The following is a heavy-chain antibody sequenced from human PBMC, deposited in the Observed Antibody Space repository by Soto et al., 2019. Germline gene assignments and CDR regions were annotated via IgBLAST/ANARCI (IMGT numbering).Heavy chain of an antibody. D-gene: IGHD6-13*01. CDR1: GFTFSSYA. Sequence: EVQLLESGGGLVQPGGSLRISCAASGFTFSSYAMSWVRQAPGKGLEWVSAISGSGGSTYYADSVKGRFTISSDHSRNTLYLQMNSLRAEDTAVYYCAKETSSTWFPLDYWGQGTLVTVSS. J-gene: IGHJ4*02. CDR3: AKETSSTWFPLDY. V-gene: IGHV3-23*01. CDR2: ISGSGGST.